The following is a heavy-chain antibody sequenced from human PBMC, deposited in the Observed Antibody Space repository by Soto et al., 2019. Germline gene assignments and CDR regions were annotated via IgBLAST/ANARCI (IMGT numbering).Heavy chain of an antibody. Sequence: GASVKVSCKASGFTFTSSAVQWVRQARGQRLEWIGWLVVGSGNKNYAQKFQERVTITREMYTSTAYMELSSLRSEDTAVYYCSAKGTSSWLGALDIWAQGTMVPVSS. CDR1: GFTFTSSA. V-gene: IGHV1-58*01. CDR2: LVVGSGNK. J-gene: IGHJ3*02. CDR3: SAKGTSSWLGALDI. D-gene: IGHD6-13*01.